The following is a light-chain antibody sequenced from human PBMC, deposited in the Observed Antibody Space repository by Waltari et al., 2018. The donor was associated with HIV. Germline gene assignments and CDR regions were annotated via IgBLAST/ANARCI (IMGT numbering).Light chain of an antibody. Sequence: DIQLTQSPSFLSASVGDSVTITCRASQGISSYLAWYQQKPGKAPKLLIYAASTLQSGVPSRFSGSGSGREFTLTISSLQPEDCATYYCQQLNSYPYTFGQGTKLEIK. V-gene: IGKV1-9*01. CDR3: QQLNSYPYT. CDR2: AAS. CDR1: QGISSY. J-gene: IGKJ2*01.